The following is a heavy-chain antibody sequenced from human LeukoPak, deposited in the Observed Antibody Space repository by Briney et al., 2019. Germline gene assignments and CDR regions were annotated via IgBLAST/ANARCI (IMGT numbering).Heavy chain of an antibody. Sequence: GASVKVSCKASGYTFTTIAVNWVRQAPGQGLEWMGWINTNTGNTRYAQGFTGRFVFSLDTSVSTAYLQITALKAEDTAVYYCARGYSHDREGALDIWGQGTMVTVSS. CDR1: GYTFTTIA. V-gene: IGHV7-4-1*02. CDR3: ARGYSHDREGALDI. J-gene: IGHJ3*02. CDR2: INTNTGNT. D-gene: IGHD5-18*01.